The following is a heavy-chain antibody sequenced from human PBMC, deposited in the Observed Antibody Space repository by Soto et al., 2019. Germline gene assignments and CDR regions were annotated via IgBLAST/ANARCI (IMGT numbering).Heavy chain of an antibody. CDR1: GASINDTNFN. V-gene: IGHV4-39*01. CDR3: GRHGRGLENFDF. Sequence: QLRESGPGPVKPSETLTLTCAVSGASINDTNFNWGWIRQSPGKGLEWIASLYKIENPFYKPSLRSRLTIFVDPSRNHFSLRLKSLTASDTAVYYLGRHGRGLENFDFWGQGTLVTVSS. D-gene: IGHD1-1*01. CDR2: LYKIENP. J-gene: IGHJ4*02.